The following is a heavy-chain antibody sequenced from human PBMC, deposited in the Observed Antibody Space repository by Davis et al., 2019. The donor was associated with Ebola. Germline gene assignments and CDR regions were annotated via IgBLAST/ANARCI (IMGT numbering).Heavy chain of an antibody. D-gene: IGHD5-18*01. Sequence: SCAASGFTFSSYAMHWVRQAPGKGLEWVAVISYDGSNKYYADSVKGRFTISRDNSKNTLYLQMNSLRAEDTAVYYCARSTAMVRWGQGTLVTVSS. CDR2: ISYDGSNK. J-gene: IGHJ4*02. V-gene: IGHV3-30-3*01. CDR3: ARSTAMVR. CDR1: GFTFSSYA.